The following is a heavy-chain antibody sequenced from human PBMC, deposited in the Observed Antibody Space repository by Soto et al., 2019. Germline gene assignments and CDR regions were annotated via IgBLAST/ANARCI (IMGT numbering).Heavy chain of an antibody. CDR3: ARRPCSSSSCWFDP. D-gene: IGHD6-6*01. Sequence: SETLSLTCTVSGGSISSSSYYWGWIRQPPGKGLEWIGTIYYTGSTYYNPSLKSRVTVSVDTSKSQFSLKLTSVTTTDTAVYYCARRPCSSSSCWFDPWGQGTLVTVSS. CDR2: IYYTGST. CDR1: GGSISSSSYY. V-gene: IGHV4-39*01. J-gene: IGHJ5*02.